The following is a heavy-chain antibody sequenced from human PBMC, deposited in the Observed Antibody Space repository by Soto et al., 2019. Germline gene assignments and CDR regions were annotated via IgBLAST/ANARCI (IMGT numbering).Heavy chain of an antibody. CDR2: VIAYNYDT. CDR1: GYIFTSYG. CDR3: ARHHGPTTSENWFDP. D-gene: IGHD5-12*01. V-gene: IGHV1-18*01. Sequence: ASVKVSCKTSGYIFTSYGVAWVRQAPGQGLEWMGWVIAYNYDTTYAQKFQGRVTMTTDTSTTTAYLELRSLRSDDTAVYYCARHHGPTTSENWFDPWGQGTLVTVSS. J-gene: IGHJ5*02.